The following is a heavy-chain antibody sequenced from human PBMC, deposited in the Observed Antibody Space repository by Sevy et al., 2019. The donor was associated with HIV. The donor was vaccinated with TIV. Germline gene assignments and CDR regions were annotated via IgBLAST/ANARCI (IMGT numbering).Heavy chain of an antibody. V-gene: IGHV4-61*01. J-gene: IGHJ4*02. D-gene: IGHD1-26*01. CDR2: IYYSGST. CDR3: ARDQYSGSYSYFDY. Sequence: SETLSLTCTVSGGSVSSGSYYWSWIRQPPGKGLEWIGYIYYSGSTNYNPSLKSRVTISVDTSKNQFSLKLSSVTAADTAVYYCARDQYSGSYSYFDYWGQGTLVTVSS. CDR1: GGSVSSGSYY.